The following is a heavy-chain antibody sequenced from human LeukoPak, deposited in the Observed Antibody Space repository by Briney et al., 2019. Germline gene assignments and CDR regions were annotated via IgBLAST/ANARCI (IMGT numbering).Heavy chain of an antibody. V-gene: IGHV4-59*01. Sequence: KPSETLSLTCTVSGGSISSYYGSWIRQPPGKGLEWIGYIYYSGSTNYNPSLKSRVTISVDTSKNQFSLELSSVTAADTAVYYCARDYFGSGCPDYWGQGTLVTVSS. CDR3: ARDYFGSGCPDY. D-gene: IGHD3-10*01. J-gene: IGHJ4*02. CDR1: GGSISSYY. CDR2: IYYSGST.